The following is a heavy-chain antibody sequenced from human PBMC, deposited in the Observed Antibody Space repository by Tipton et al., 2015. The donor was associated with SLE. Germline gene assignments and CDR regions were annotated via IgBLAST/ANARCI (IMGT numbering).Heavy chain of an antibody. CDR1: GGSINSYNW. CDR3: ARGPDYSNYYFYRMDV. V-gene: IGHV4-4*02. Sequence: SLRLSCAVSGGSINSYNWWTWVRQPPGKGLEWIGEIYHSGTTNYNPSLKSRITISLDKSNNHFSLRLSSLTAADTAVYYCARGPDYSNYYFYRMDVWGEGTTFTVSS. D-gene: IGHD4-11*01. CDR2: IYHSGTT. J-gene: IGHJ6*02.